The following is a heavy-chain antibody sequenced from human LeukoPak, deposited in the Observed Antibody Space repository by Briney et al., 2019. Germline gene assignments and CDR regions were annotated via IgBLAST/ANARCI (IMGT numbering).Heavy chain of an antibody. D-gene: IGHD3-10*01. CDR1: GFTFDDYA. V-gene: IGHV3-43D*03. CDR3: AKDTSARTGYYGSGSSPFDY. CDR2: ISWDGGST. Sequence: GGSLRLSCAASGFTFDDYAMHWVRQAPGKGLEWVSLISWDGGSTYYADSVKGRFTISRDNSKNSLYLQMNSLRAEDTALYYCAKDTSARTGYYGSGSSPFDYWGQGTLVTVSS. J-gene: IGHJ4*02.